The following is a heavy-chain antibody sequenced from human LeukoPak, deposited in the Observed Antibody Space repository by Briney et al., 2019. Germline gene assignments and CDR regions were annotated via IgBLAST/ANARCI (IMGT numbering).Heavy chain of an antibody. J-gene: IGHJ6*02. CDR3: AREKPADYGSGSYDLQYYYFGMDV. CDR2: INNDGSST. CDR1: EFTLSHYW. V-gene: IGHV3-74*01. Sequence: PGGSLRLSCAASEFTLSHYWMHWVRQAPGKGLVWVSRINNDGSSTSYADSVKGRFTVSRDNAKSTVYLQMISLGDEDTAVYYCAREKPADYGSGSYDLQYYYFGMDVWGQGTTVTVSS. D-gene: IGHD3-10*01.